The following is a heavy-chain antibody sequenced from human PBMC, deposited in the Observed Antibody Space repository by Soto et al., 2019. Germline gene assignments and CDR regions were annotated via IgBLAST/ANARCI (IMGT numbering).Heavy chain of an antibody. D-gene: IGHD6-19*01. CDR2: IYSSGST. CDR1: GFIVSSDY. J-gene: IGHJ4*02. CDR3: ARSGSGWYNFDY. Sequence: GGSLRLSCAASGFIVSSDYMTWVRQAPGKGLEWVSVIYSSGSTYYADSVKGRFTISRDNSKNTLYLQMDSLRVEDTAVYYCARSGSGWYNFDYWGRGTLVTVSS. V-gene: IGHV3-66*01.